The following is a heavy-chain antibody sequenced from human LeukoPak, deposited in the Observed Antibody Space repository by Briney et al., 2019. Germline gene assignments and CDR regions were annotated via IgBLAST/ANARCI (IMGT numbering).Heavy chain of an antibody. V-gene: IGHV3-7*01. CDR2: INPDGRDE. CDR1: GFTFRSYW. D-gene: IGHD4-17*01. CDR3: ATLDTGVTTGDY. Sequence: PGGSLRLSCAASGFTFRSYWMSWVRQAPGKGLEWVANINPDGRDEYYVDSVKGRFTLSRDNAKNSLYLQMNSLRAEDSAVYYCATLDTGVTTGDYWGRGTLVTVSS. J-gene: IGHJ4*02.